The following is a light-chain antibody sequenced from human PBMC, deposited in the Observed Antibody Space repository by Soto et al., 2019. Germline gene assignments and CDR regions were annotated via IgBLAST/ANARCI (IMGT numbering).Light chain of an antibody. CDR2: EAS. V-gene: IGKV1-5*03. Sequence: DFQMTQSPSTLSASAGDRVAITCRASQSINNWFASYQQKPGKDPKLLIYEASNIQSGVPSSVSGSGSGTEFILTISSLQPDDFSTYYCQQYKVYPYTFGQGSRLDIQ. J-gene: IGKJ2*01. CDR1: QSINNW. CDR3: QQYKVYPYT.